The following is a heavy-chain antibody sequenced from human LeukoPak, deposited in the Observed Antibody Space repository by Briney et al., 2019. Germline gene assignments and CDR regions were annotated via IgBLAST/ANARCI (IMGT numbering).Heavy chain of an antibody. CDR3: AKDRGYSFDAFDI. CDR1: GFTFSSYG. V-gene: IGHV3-33*06. D-gene: IGHD5-18*01. J-gene: IGHJ3*02. CDR2: IWYDGSNK. Sequence: PGGSLRLSCAASGFTFSSYGMHWVRQAPGKGLEWVAVIWYDGSNKYYADSVKGRFTISRDNSKNTLYLQMNSLRAEDTAVYYCAKDRGYSFDAFDIWGQGTMATVSS.